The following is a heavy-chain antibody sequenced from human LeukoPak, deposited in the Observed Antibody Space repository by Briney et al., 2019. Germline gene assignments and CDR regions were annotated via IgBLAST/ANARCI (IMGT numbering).Heavy chain of an antibody. J-gene: IGHJ4*02. V-gene: IGHV3-30-3*01. CDR3: ARDRSYYYGSGSSSNNYFDY. CDR2: TSYDGSNK. Sequence: PGGSLRLSCAASGFTFSSYAMHWVRQAPGKGLEWVAVTSYDGSNKYYADSVKGRFTISRDNSKNTLYLQMNSLRAEDTAVYYCARDRSYYYGSGSSSNNYFDYWGQGTLVTVSS. D-gene: IGHD3-10*01. CDR1: GFTFSSYA.